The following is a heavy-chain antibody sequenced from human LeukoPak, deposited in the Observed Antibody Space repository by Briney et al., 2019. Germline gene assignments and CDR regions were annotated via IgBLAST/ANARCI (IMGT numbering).Heavy chain of an antibody. CDR1: GFTFSSYA. V-gene: IGHV3-23*01. D-gene: IGHD3-22*01. CDR3: AKAAGYYYDSSGYYLVGAEDY. CDR2: ISGSGGST. J-gene: IGHJ4*01. Sequence: GGSLRLSCAASGFTFSSYAMSWVRQAPGRGLEWVSAISGSGGSTYYADSVKGRFTISRDNSKNTLYLQMNSLRAEDTAVYYCAKAAGYYYDSSGYYLVGAEDYWGKEPWSPSPQ.